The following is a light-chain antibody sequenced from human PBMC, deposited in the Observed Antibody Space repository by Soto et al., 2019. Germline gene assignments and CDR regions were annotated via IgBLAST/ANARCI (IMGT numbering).Light chain of an antibody. Sequence: QSALTQPASVSGSPGQSITISCTGTSSDVGDYTYVSWYQQHPGKAPKLMIYEVRNRASGVSNRFSGSKSGNTASLTISGLQAEDEADYYCSSYTTSSTYVFGSGTKLTVL. V-gene: IGLV2-14*01. CDR2: EVR. CDR1: SSDVGDYTY. CDR3: SSYTTSSTYV. J-gene: IGLJ1*01.